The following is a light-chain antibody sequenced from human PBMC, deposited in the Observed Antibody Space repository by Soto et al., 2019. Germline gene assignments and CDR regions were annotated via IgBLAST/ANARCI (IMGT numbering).Light chain of an antibody. CDR3: QQYEYVPLT. J-gene: IGKJ4*01. CDR2: DAS. V-gene: IGKV1-33*01. Sequence: DIQMTQSPSSLSASVGDRVTITCLASQDISNYLKWYQQKPGKVPKLLIFDASNVETGVPSRFSGSGYGTDFTFTISSLQPEDIGTYYCQQYEYVPLTFGGGTKVDI. CDR1: QDISNY.